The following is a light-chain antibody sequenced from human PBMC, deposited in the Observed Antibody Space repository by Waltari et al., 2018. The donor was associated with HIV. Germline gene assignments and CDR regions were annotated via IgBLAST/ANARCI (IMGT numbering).Light chain of an antibody. CDR3: ATWDDSLNGWV. V-gene: IGLV1-44*01. Sequence: QSVLTQPPSASGTPGQRVTISCSGSSSNIGSTTVNWYRQLPGTAPKLLIYSNNQRPSGVPDRFSGSKSGTSASLAISGLQSDYEADYYCATWDDSLNGWVFGGGTKLTVL. J-gene: IGLJ3*02. CDR2: SNN. CDR1: SSNIGSTT.